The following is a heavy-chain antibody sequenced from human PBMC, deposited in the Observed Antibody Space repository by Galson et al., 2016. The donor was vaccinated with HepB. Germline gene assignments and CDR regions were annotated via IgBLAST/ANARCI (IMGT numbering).Heavy chain of an antibody. CDR3: ARGGSRPIDY. D-gene: IGHD1-26*01. J-gene: IGHJ4*02. Sequence: SLRLSCAASGFTFSTYWMHWVRQAPGKGLVWFSRINTDGSSTSYADSVKGRFTISRDNAKNTLYLQMDSLRAEDTAVYYCARGGSRPIDYWGQGTLVTVSS. CDR2: INTDGSST. V-gene: IGHV3-74*01. CDR1: GFTFSTYW.